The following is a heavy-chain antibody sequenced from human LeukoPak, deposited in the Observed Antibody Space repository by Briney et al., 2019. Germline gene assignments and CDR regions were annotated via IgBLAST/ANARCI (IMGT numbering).Heavy chain of an antibody. CDR3: ARARHSFHDSSGYYYAFDY. Sequence: SVKVSWKASGGTFSNYAFSLVRQAPGQGLEWMGAIVPIIGRANYAQRFQGRVTIIADDSTSTVYMELSSLRSEDTAVYYCARARHSFHDSSGYYYAFDYWGQGTLVTVSS. D-gene: IGHD3-22*01. V-gene: IGHV1-69*01. CDR2: IVPIIGRA. CDR1: GGTFSNYA. J-gene: IGHJ4*02.